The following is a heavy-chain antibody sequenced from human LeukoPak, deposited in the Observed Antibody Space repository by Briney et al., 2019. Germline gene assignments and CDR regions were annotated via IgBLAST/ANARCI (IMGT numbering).Heavy chain of an antibody. J-gene: IGHJ6*02. D-gene: IGHD6-19*01. CDR2: INPNSGGT. Sequence: GASVKVSCKASGYTLIGYYMHWVRQAPGQGLEWMGWINPNSGGTNYAQKFQGWVTMTRDTSISTAYMELSRLRSDDTAVYYCARGMGSSGWPGYGMDVWGQGTTVTVSS. CDR1: GYTLIGYY. V-gene: IGHV1-2*04. CDR3: ARGMGSSGWPGYGMDV.